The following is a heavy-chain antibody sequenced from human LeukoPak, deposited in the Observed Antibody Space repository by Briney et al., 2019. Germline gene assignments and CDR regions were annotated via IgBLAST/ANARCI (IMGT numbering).Heavy chain of an antibody. CDR1: GFTLSDYY. J-gene: IGHJ5*02. Sequence: GGSLRLSCAASGFTLSDYYMNWIRQAPGKGLEWVSYISSSGSTIYYADSVKGRFTISRDNAKNSLYLQMNSLRAEDTAVYYCASFRYCSSTSCPEGEFDPWGQGTLVTVSS. D-gene: IGHD2-2*01. CDR3: ASFRYCSSTSCPEGEFDP. CDR2: ISSSGSTI. V-gene: IGHV3-11*01.